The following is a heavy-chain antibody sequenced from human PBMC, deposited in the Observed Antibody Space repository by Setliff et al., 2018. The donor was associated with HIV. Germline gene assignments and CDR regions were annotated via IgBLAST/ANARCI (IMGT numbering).Heavy chain of an antibody. CDR1: GVSVGSGDYY. J-gene: IGHJ4*02. Sequence: SLTCSVSGVSVGSGDYYWHWIRQHPEKALEWIGYIFHSGDTHYNPSLKSRISMSVDTSKNQFSLELTSLTAADTAVYYCATRPRIAARPFDYWGQGMLVTVSS. D-gene: IGHD6-6*01. CDR2: IFHSGDT. CDR3: ATRPRIAARPFDY. V-gene: IGHV4-31*03.